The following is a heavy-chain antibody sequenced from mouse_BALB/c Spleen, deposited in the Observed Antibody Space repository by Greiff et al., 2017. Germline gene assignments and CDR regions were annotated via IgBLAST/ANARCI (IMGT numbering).Heavy chain of an antibody. J-gene: IGHJ4*01. V-gene: IGHV5-15*02. Sequence: EVQVVESGGGLVQPGGSRKLSCAASGFTFSDYGMAWVRQAPGKGPEWVAFISNLAYSIYYADTVTGRFTISRENAKNTLYLEMSSLRSEDTAMYYCARELDYYAMDYWGQGTSVTVSS. CDR1: GFTFSDYG. CDR3: ARELDYYAMDY. CDR2: ISNLAYSI.